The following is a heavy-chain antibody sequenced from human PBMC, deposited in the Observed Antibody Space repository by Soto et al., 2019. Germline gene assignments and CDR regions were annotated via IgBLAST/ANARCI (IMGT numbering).Heavy chain of an antibody. D-gene: IGHD3-10*01. CDR3: ARHNYGSGSTYFDY. J-gene: IGHJ4*02. CDR1: GGSISSYY. Sequence: QVQLQESGPGLVKPSETLSLTCTVSGGSISSYYWSWIRQPPGKGLEWIGYIYYSGSTNYNPSLKSRGTISVDTSKNQCSLKLNSMTAADTAVYYCARHNYGSGSTYFDYWGQGTLVTVSS. CDR2: IYYSGST. V-gene: IGHV4-59*08.